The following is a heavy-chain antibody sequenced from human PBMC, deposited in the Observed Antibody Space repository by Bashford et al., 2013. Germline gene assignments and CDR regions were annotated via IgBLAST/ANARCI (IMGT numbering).Heavy chain of an antibody. V-gene: IGHV1-69*06. CDR2: IIPIFGTA. Sequence: SVKVSCKASGGTFSSYAISWVRQAPGQGLEWMGGIIPIFGTANYAQKFQGRVTITADKSTSTAYMELSSLRSEDTAVYYCARDPHNAGFGELLSYYYYMDVWGQRATVTVS. J-gene: IGHJ6*03. CDR3: ARDPHNAGFGELLSYYYYMDV. CDR1: GGTFSSYA. D-gene: IGHD3-10*01.